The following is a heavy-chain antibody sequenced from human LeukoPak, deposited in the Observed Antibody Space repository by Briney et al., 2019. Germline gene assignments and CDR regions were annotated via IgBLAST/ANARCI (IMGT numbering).Heavy chain of an antibody. CDR1: AASISSYY. V-gene: IGHV4-59*08. J-gene: IGHJ4*02. CDR2: KHYSGTT. D-gene: IGHD6-13*01. CDR3: ARLSSKAAGADY. Sequence: SETLSLTCTVSAASISSYYWSWIWQPPGKGLEWIGYKHYSGTTNCNPSLKSRVTISVDTSKNQISLNLSSVTAADTAVYYCARLSSKAAGADYWGQGTLVTVSS.